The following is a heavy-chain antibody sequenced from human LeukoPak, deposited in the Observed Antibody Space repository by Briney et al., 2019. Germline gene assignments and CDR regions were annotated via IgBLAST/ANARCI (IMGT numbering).Heavy chain of an antibody. Sequence: PGGSLRLSCAASGFTFSSYAMSWVRQAPGKGLEWVSAISGSGDSTYYADSVKGRFTISRDNSKNTLYLQMNSLRAEDTAVYYCAGSLGYSSSWPIYYYYYYMDVWGKGTTVTVSS. CDR2: ISGSGDST. J-gene: IGHJ6*03. D-gene: IGHD6-13*01. V-gene: IGHV3-23*01. CDR1: GFTFSSYA. CDR3: AGSLGYSSSWPIYYYYYYMDV.